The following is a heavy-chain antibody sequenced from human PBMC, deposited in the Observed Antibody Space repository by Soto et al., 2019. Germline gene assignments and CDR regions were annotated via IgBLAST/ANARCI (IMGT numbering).Heavy chain of an antibody. CDR1: GFTFSSYA. CDR2: MSYDGSNK. CDR3: ARATKTYGDYTDAFDI. D-gene: IGHD4-17*01. Sequence: QVQLVESGGGVVQPGRSLRLSCAASGFTFSSYAMHWVRQAPGKGLEWVAVMSYDGSNKYYADSVKGRFTISRDNSKNTLYLQMNSLRAEDTAVYYCARATKTYGDYTDAFDIWGQGTMVTVSS. V-gene: IGHV3-30-3*01. J-gene: IGHJ3*02.